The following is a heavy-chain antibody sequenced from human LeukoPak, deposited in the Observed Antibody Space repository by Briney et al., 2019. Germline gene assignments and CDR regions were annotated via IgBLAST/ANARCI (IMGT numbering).Heavy chain of an antibody. D-gene: IGHD2/OR15-2a*01. CDR3: AKVLTISGPDAFDI. CDR2: ISYDGSNK. J-gene: IGHJ3*02. CDR1: GFTFSSYA. Sequence: PGGSLRLSCAASGFTFSSYAMHWVRQAPGKGLEWVAVISYDGSNKYYADSVKGRFTISRDNAKNSLYLQMNSLRAEDTALYYCAKVLTISGPDAFDIWGQGTMVTVSS. V-gene: IGHV3-30-3*01.